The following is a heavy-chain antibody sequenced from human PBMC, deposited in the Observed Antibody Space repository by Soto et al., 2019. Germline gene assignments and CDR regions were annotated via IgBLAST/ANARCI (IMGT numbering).Heavy chain of an antibody. J-gene: IGHJ5*02. CDR3: ARDIHAEIAAAGILTAVGNWFDP. V-gene: IGHV4-59*01. CDR1: GGSISSYY. D-gene: IGHD6-13*01. Sequence: SETLSLTCTVSGGSISSYYWSWIRQPPGKGLEWIGYIYYSGSTNYNPSLKSRVTISVDTSKNQFSLKLSSVTAADTAVYYCARDIHAEIAAAGILTAVGNWFDPWGQGTLVTVSS. CDR2: IYYSGST.